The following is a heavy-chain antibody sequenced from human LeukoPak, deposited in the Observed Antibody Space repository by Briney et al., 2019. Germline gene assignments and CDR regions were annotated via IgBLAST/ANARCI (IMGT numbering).Heavy chain of an antibody. CDR1: GYTFTSYG. J-gene: IGHJ6*03. Sequence: ASVKVSCKASGYTFTSYGISWVRQAPGQGLEWMGGIIPIFGTANYAQKFQGRVTITADESTSTAYMELSSLRSEDTAVYYCARGFLVRSDHSYYYYYYMDVWGKGTTVTISS. CDR3: ARGFLVRSDHSYYYYYYMDV. CDR2: IIPIFGTA. D-gene: IGHD2-21*01. V-gene: IGHV1-69*13.